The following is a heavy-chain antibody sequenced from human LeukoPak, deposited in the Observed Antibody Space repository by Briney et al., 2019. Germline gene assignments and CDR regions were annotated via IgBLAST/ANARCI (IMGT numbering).Heavy chain of an antibody. Sequence: KPSETLSLTCTVSGGSISSSSYYWGWIRQPPGKGLEWTGSIYYSGSTYYNPSLKSRVTISVDTSKNQFSLKLSSVTAADTAVYYCARKRGCSSTSCPIDFDYWGQGTLVTVSS. J-gene: IGHJ4*02. V-gene: IGHV4-39*01. CDR2: IYYSGST. CDR3: ARKRGCSSTSCPIDFDY. D-gene: IGHD2-2*01. CDR1: GGSISSSSYY.